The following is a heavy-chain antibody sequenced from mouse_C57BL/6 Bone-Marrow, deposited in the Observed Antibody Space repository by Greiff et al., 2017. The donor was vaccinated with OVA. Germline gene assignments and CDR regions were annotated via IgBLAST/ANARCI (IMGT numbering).Heavy chain of an antibody. CDR1: GYTFTSYW. J-gene: IGHJ3*01. V-gene: IGHV1-69*01. D-gene: IGHD2-4*01. CDR2: IDPSDSYT. CDR3: ARDRNDYDGAWFAY. Sequence: QVQLQQPGAELVMPGASVKLSCKASGYTFTSYWMHWVKRRPGQGLEWIGEIDPSDSYTNYNQKFKGKSTLTVDKSSSTAYMQLSSLTSEDSAVYYCARDRNDYDGAWFAYWGQGTLVTVSA.